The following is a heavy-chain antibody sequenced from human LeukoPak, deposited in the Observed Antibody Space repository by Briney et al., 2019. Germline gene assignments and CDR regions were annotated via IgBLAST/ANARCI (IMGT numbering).Heavy chain of an antibody. V-gene: IGHV5-51*01. CDR3: ARTNYYYDSSGYPIYYYYYMDV. J-gene: IGHJ6*03. D-gene: IGHD3-22*01. CDR1: GYRFTSYW. Sequence: GESLKISCKGSGYRFTSYWIGWVRQMPGKGLEWMGIIYPGDSDTRYSPSFQGQVTISADKSISTAYLQWSSLKASDTAMYYCARTNYYYDSSGYPIYYYYYMDVWGKGTTVTVSS. CDR2: IYPGDSDT.